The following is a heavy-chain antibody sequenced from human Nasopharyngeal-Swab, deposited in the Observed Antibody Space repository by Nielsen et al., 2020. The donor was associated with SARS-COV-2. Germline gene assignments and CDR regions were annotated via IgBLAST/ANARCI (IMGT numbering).Heavy chain of an antibody. V-gene: IGHV3-49*04. CDR1: GFTFSSYE. CDR2: IATNTYGGTA. J-gene: IGHJ3*01. Sequence: GESLKISCAASGFTFSSYEMNWVRQAPGRGLEWLGFIATNTYGGTAKYAASVRGRFTISRDDSRNFAYLQMDGLTFDDTALYHCVRGQKAFDVWGQGAMVTVSS. CDR3: VRGQKAFDV.